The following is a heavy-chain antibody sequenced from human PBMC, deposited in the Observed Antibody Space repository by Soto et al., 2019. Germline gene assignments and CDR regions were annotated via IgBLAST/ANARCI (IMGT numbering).Heavy chain of an antibody. V-gene: IGHV1-69*13. J-gene: IGHJ6*02. CDR2: IIPIFGTA. CDR3: ARDRTIGSFGVVIATRVYMDV. CDR1: GGTFSSYA. Sequence: ASVKVSCKASGGTFSSYAISWVRQAPGQGLEWMGGIIPIFGTANYAQKFQGRVTITADESTSTAYMELSSLRSEDTAVYYCARDRTIGSFGVVIATRVYMDVWGQGTTVTVSS. D-gene: IGHD3-3*01.